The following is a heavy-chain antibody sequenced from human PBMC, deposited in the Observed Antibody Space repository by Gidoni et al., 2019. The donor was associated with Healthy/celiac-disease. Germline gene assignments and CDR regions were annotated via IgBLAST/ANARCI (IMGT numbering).Heavy chain of an antibody. CDR3: ARAPHYDYIWGSYRQGFDY. CDR1: GGSFSGYY. V-gene: IGHV4-34*01. D-gene: IGHD3-16*02. J-gene: IGHJ4*02. CDR2: INHSGST. Sequence: QVQLQKWGAGLLKPSETLSLTCAVYGGSFSGYYWSWIRQPPGKGLEWIGEINHSGSTNYNPSLKSRVTISVDTSKNQFSLKLSSVTAADTAVYYCARAPHYDYIWGSYRQGFDYWGQGTLVTVSS.